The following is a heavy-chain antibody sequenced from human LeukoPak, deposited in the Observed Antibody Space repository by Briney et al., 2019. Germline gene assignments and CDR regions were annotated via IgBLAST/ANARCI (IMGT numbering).Heavy chain of an antibody. CDR3: ASLTATYSSSWYRQEDV. CDR2: IYYSGST. V-gene: IGHV4-39*07. Sequence: SETLSLTCTVSGGSISSSSYYWGWIRQPPGKGLEWIGSIYYSGSTYYNPSLKSRVTISVDTSKNQFSLKLSSVTAADTAVYYCASLTATYSSSWYRQEDVWGKGTTVTVSS. J-gene: IGHJ6*04. D-gene: IGHD6-13*01. CDR1: GGSISSSSYY.